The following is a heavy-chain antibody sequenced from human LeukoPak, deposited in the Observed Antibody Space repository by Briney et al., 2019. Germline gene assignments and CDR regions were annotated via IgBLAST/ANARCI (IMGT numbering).Heavy chain of an antibody. V-gene: IGHV1-69*13. CDR1: GGTFSSYA. CDR2: IIPIFGTA. D-gene: IGHD2-8*01. J-gene: IGHJ4*02. Sequence: SVKVSCKASGGTFSSYAISWVRQAPGQGLEWMGGIIPIFGTANYAQKFQGRVTITADESTSTAYMELSSLRSEDTAVYYCAGGSSVLMVYAAVDYWGQGTLVTVSS. CDR3: AGGSSVLMVYAAVDY.